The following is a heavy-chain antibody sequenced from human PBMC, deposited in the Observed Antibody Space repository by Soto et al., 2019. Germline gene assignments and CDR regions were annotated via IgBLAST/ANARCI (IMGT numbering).Heavy chain of an antibody. CDR3: ARVGDTSSYFYYFDS. Sequence: QVQLQESGPGLVKPSETLSLTCTVSGGSITSYYWSWIRQAAGKGLEWIGQIHSSGSTNYNPSLRSQVTVSVDTSKNQFSLRLNSVTAADTAVYYCARVGDTSSYFYYFDSWGQGTLVTVSS. J-gene: IGHJ4*02. CDR2: IHSSGST. D-gene: IGHD2-2*01. V-gene: IGHV4-4*07. CDR1: GGSITSYY.